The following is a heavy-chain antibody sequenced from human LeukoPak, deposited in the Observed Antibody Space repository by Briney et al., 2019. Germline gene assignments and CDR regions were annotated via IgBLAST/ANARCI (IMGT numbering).Heavy chain of an antibody. Sequence: PSETLSLTCTVSGGSISSYYWSWIRQPPGKGLEWIGYIYYSGSTNYNPSLKSRVTISVDTSKNQFSLKLSSVTAADTAVYYCAGSLGVNCSSTSCYRGMDVWGQGTTVTVSS. V-gene: IGHV4-59*08. CDR3: AGSLGVNCSSTSCYRGMDV. CDR2: IYYSGST. D-gene: IGHD2-2*01. J-gene: IGHJ6*02. CDR1: GGSISSYY.